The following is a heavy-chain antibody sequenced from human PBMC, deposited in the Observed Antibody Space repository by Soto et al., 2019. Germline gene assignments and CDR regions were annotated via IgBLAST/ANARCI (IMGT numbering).Heavy chain of an antibody. D-gene: IGHD4-4*01. V-gene: IGHV4-34*01. J-gene: IGHJ4*02. CDR2: INHSGST. Sequence: QVQLQQWGAGLWKPSETLSLTCAVYGGSFSGYYWSWIRQPPGKGLEWIGEINHSGSTNYNPSLKSRVTISVDTSKNQCSLKLSSVTAADTAVYYCVAYDYSNYGRADYWGQGTLVTVSS. CDR3: VAYDYSNYGRADY. CDR1: GGSFSGYY.